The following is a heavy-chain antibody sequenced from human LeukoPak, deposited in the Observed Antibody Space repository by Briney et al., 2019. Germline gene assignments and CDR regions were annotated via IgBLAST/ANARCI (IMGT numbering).Heavy chain of an antibody. CDR2: IHYTGST. CDR1: GGSISSYY. Sequence: SETLSLTCTVSGGSISSYYWSWIRQPPRKGLEWIGYIHYTGSTNYNPSPKSRVTISVDTSKNQFSLKLSSVTAADTAVYYCARVEEGYGSGRRENYYYYYMDVWGKGTTVTISS. V-gene: IGHV4-59*01. CDR3: ARVEEGYGSGRRENYYYYYMDV. J-gene: IGHJ6*03. D-gene: IGHD3-10*01.